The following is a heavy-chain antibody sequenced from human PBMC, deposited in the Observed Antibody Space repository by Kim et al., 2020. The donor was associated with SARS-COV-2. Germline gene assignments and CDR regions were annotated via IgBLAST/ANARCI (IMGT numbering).Heavy chain of an antibody. J-gene: IGHJ5*02. D-gene: IGHD2-2*01. CDR3: AKDLFSCFGYNWFDP. CDR2: ISGSGGST. Sequence: GGSLRLSCAASGFTFSSYAMSWVRQAPGKGLEWVSAISGSGGSTYYADSVKGRFTISRDNSKNTLYLQMNSLRAEDTAVYYCAKDLFSCFGYNWFDPWGQGTLVTVSS. CDR1: GFTFSSYA. V-gene: IGHV3-23*01.